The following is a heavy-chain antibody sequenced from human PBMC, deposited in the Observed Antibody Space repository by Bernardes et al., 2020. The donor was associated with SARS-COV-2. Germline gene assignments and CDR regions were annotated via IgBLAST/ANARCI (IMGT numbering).Heavy chain of an antibody. V-gene: IGHV1-2*02. CDR3: ARDCSAAKCVVA. CDR2: INPNSGGT. J-gene: IGHJ3*01. CDR1: GYTFPGYY. Sequence: ASVKVSCKASGYTFPGYYMHWVRQAPGQELEWMGWINPNSGGTNYAQKFQGRVTMTRDTSISTAYMELSRLRSDDTAVYYCARDCSAAKCVVAWGQGTMVTVSS. D-gene: IGHD2-15*01.